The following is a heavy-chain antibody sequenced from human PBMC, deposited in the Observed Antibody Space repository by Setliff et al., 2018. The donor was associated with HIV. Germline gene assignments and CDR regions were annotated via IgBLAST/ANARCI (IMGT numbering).Heavy chain of an antibody. CDR2: VDPEDGET. Sequence: ASVKVSCKASGYTFTDYYMHWVQQAPGKGLEWMGRVDPEDGETIYAEKFQGRVTITADTSTDTAYMELSSLRSEDTAVYYCATSSIVGATTMDYWGQGTLVTVSS. D-gene: IGHD1-26*01. CDR1: GYTFTDYY. J-gene: IGHJ4*02. V-gene: IGHV1-69-2*01. CDR3: ATSSIVGATTMDY.